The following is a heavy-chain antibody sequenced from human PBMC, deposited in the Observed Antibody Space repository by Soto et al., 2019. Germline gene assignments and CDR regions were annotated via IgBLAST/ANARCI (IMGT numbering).Heavy chain of an antibody. J-gene: IGHJ3*02. CDR3: ARTYDGSGPNSGGYAFDI. Sequence: SETLSLTCTVSGGSISSYHWSWIRQPPGKGLEWIAYIYYSGTSYNPSLKGRVSISLDTSKNQFSLKLSSVTAADTAVYYCARTYDGSGPNSGGYAFDIWGQGTMVTVSS. CDR2: IYYSGT. D-gene: IGHD3-22*01. CDR1: GGSISSYH. V-gene: IGHV4-59*01.